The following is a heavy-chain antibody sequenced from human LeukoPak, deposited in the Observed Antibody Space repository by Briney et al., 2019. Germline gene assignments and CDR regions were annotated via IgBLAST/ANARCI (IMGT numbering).Heavy chain of an antibody. V-gene: IGHV3-23*01. CDR1: GFTLRSYD. Sequence: GGSLRLSCVASGFTLRSYDMSWVRQAPGKGLEWVAATSGSGGNTYYADSVKGRFTISRDNSKNTLYLQMNSLRAEDTAVYYCAEEYSGYDFDYWGQGTLVTVSS. CDR3: AEEYSGYDFDY. D-gene: IGHD5-12*01. J-gene: IGHJ4*02. CDR2: TSGSGGNT.